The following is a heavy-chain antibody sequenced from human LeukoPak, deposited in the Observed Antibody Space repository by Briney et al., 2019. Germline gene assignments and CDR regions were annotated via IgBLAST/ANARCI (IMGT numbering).Heavy chain of an antibody. J-gene: IGHJ4*02. CDR1: GGSISSSSYY. V-gene: IGHV4-39*07. CDR2: IYYSGST. Sequence: SETLSLTCTVSGGSISSSSYYWGWIRQPPGKGLEWIGSIYYSGSTNYNPSLKSRVTMSVDTSENQFSLTLTSVTAADTAVYYCARGGAGDSYVSHWGQGTLVTVSS. CDR3: ARGGAGDSYVSH. D-gene: IGHD5-18*01.